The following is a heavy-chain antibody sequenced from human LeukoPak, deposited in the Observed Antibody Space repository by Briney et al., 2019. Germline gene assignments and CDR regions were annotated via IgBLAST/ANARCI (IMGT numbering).Heavy chain of an antibody. D-gene: IGHD3-10*01. CDR2: IYYSGST. J-gene: IGHJ4*02. CDR1: GGSISSYY. CDR3: AGGDYYGSAPSDY. V-gene: IGHV4-59*08. Sequence: SETLSLTCTVSGGSISSYYWSWLRQPPGKGLEWLGYIYYSGSTNYNPSLKSRVTISVDTSKNQFSLKLSSVTAADTAVYYCAGGDYYGSAPSDYWGQGTLVTVSS.